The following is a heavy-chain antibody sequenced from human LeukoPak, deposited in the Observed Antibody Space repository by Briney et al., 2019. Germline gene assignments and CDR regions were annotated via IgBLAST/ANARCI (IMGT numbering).Heavy chain of an antibody. D-gene: IGHD3-22*01. V-gene: IGHV3-48*03. Sequence: GGSLRLSCAASGFTFSSYEMNWVRQAPGKGLEWVSYISSSGSTIYYADSVKGRFTISRDNAKNSLYLQMNSLRAEDTAVYYCARERRVCGIVVVLGPRGMDVWGQGTTVTVSS. J-gene: IGHJ6*02. CDR1: GFTFSSYE. CDR3: ARERRVCGIVVVLGPRGMDV. CDR2: ISSSGSTI.